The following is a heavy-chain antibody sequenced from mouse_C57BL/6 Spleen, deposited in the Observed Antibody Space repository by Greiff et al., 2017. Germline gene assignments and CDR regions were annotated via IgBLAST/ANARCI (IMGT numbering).Heavy chain of an antibody. CDR3: AREGGYFDV. CDR2: INPNNGGT. J-gene: IGHJ1*03. Sequence: VHVKQSGPELVKPGASVKMSCKASGYTFTDYNMHWVKQSHGKSLEWIGYINPNNGGTSYNQKFKGKATLTVNKSSSTAYMELRSLTSEDSAVYYCAREGGYFDVWGTGTTVTVSS. V-gene: IGHV1-22*01. CDR1: GYTFTDYN.